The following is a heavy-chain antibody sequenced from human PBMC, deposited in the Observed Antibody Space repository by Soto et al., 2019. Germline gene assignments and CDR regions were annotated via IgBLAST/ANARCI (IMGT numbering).Heavy chain of an antibody. J-gene: IGHJ5*02. V-gene: IGHV4-59*01. Sequence: SETLSLTCTVSGGSISSYYWSWIRQPPGKGLEWIGYIYYSGSTNYNPSLKSRVTISVDTSKNQFSLKLSSVTAADTAVYYCAREVCSGGSCYGNWFDPWGQGTLVTVSS. CDR3: AREVCSGGSCYGNWFDP. D-gene: IGHD2-15*01. CDR2: IYYSGST. CDR1: GGSISSYY.